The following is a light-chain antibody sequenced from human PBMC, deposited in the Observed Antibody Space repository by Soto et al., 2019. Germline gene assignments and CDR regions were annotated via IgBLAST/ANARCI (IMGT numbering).Light chain of an antibody. Sequence: QSVLTQPPSASGSPGQSVTISCTGTSSDVGGYNYVSWYQQHPGKAPKLMIYEVSKRPSGVPDRFSASKSGNTASLTVSGLQAEDEDDYYCSSYAGSNNVVFGGGTQLTVL. J-gene: IGLJ7*01. V-gene: IGLV2-8*01. CDR2: EVS. CDR3: SSYAGSNNVV. CDR1: SSDVGGYNY.